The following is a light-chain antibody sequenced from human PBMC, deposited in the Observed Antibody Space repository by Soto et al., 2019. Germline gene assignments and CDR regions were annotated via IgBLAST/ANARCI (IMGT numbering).Light chain of an antibody. Sequence: DIQMTQSPSSLSSSVGDRFTITCQASQDISNYLNWYQQKLGKAPKLLIYDASNLETGVPSRFSGSGSGTDFTFTISSLQPEDIATYYCQQYSHLITFGQGTRLEI. V-gene: IGKV1-33*01. CDR1: QDISNY. J-gene: IGKJ5*01. CDR3: QQYSHLIT. CDR2: DAS.